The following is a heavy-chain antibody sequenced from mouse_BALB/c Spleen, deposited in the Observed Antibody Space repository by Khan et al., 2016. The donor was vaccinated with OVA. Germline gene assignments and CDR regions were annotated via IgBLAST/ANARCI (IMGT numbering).Heavy chain of an antibody. CDR1: GYTFTSYW. Sequence: QVQLQQSGAELVKAGASVKMSCKASGYTFTSYWMHWVKQRLGQGLEWFAEINPTNGRTNYNEKFKSKAKLTVDKSSSTAYMLLSGPTFEDSAVYYCARIKKIVATYFDYWGQGTTLTVSS. V-gene: IGHV1S81*02. D-gene: IGHD1-1*01. CDR2: INPTNGRT. J-gene: IGHJ2*01. CDR3: ARIKKIVATYFDY.